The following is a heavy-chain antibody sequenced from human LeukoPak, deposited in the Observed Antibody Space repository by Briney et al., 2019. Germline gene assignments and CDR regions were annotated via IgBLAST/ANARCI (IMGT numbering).Heavy chain of an antibody. CDR3: ARARGYWSGGSCYFDY. CDR1: GFTFSSYS. J-gene: IGHJ4*02. Sequence: PGGSLRPSCAASGFTFSSYSMNWVRQAPGKGLEWVSSISSSSSYIYYADSVKGRFTISRDNAKNSLYLQMNSLRAEDTAVYYCARARGYWSGGSCYFDYWGQGTLVTVSS. V-gene: IGHV3-21*01. D-gene: IGHD2-15*01. CDR2: ISSSSSYI.